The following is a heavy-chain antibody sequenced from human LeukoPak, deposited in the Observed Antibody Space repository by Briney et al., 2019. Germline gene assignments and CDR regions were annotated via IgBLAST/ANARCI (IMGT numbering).Heavy chain of an antibody. CDR1: GYTFTSYA. CDR2: IIPIFGTA. V-gene: IGHV1-69*13. CDR3: ARWAGGDCYSASC. D-gene: IGHD2-21*02. J-gene: IGHJ4*02. Sequence: ASVKVSCKASGYTFTSYAMHWVRQAPGQGLEWMGGIIPIFGTANYAQKFQGRVTITADESTSTAYMELSSLRSEDTAVYYCARWAGGDCYSASCWGQGTLVTVSS.